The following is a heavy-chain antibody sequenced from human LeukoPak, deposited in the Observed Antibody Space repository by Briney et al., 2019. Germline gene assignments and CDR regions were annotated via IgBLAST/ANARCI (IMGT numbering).Heavy chain of an antibody. CDR1: GYTFTSYA. J-gene: IGHJ4*02. CDR3: ASPLSYSSSWYLLDY. CDR2: VNTNTGNP. Sequence: ASVKVSCKASGYTFTSYAMNWVRQAPGQGLEWMGWVNTNTGNPTYAQGFTGRFVFSLDTSVSTAYLQISSLKAEDTAVYYCASPLSYSSSWYLLDYWGQGTLVTVSS. V-gene: IGHV7-4-1*02. D-gene: IGHD6-13*01.